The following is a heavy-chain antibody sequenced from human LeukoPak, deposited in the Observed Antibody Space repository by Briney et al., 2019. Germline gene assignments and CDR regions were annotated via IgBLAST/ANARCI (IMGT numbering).Heavy chain of an antibody. D-gene: IGHD6-13*01. CDR1: GFTFSSYA. V-gene: IGHV3-64*01. CDR3: ARVGYTSYYYYGMDV. CDR2: ISSNGGST. Sequence: GGSLRLSCAASGFTFSSYAMHWVRQAPGKGLEYVSAISSNGGSTYYANPVKGRFTIPRDNSKNTLYLQMGSLRAEDMAVYYCARVGYTSYYYYGMDVWGQGTTVTVSS. J-gene: IGHJ6*02.